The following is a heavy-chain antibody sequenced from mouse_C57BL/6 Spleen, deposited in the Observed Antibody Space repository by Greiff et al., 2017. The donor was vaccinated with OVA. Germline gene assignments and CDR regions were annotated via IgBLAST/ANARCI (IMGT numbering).Heavy chain of an antibody. Sequence: EVNVVESEGGLVQPGSSMKLSCTASGFTFSDYYMAWVRQVPEKGLEWVANINYDGSSTYYLDSLKSRFIISRDNAKNILYLQMSSLKSEDTATYYCARDYGSSLYFDYWGQGTTLTVSS. J-gene: IGHJ2*01. CDR1: GFTFSDYY. CDR2: INYDGSST. D-gene: IGHD1-1*01. V-gene: IGHV5-16*01. CDR3: ARDYGSSLYFDY.